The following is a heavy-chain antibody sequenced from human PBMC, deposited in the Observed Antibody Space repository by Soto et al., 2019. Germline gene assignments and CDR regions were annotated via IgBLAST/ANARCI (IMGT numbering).Heavy chain of an antibody. Sequence: VPLVQSGAEVKKPGSSVKVSCKASGGTFSSYAISWVRQAPGQGLEWMGGIIPIFGTANYAQKFQGRVTSTADESTSTAYMELSSLRSEDTAVYYCAGQAAAGTRWFDPWGQVTLVTVSS. CDR2: IIPIFGTA. D-gene: IGHD6-13*01. V-gene: IGHV1-69*01. CDR3: AGQAAAGTRWFDP. J-gene: IGHJ5*02. CDR1: GGTFSSYA.